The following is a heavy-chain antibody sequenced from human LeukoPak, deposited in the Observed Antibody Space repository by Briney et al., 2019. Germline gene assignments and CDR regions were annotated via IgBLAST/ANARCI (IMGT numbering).Heavy chain of an antibody. V-gene: IGHV4-59*01. Sequence: SEALSLTCTVTGVSITSYHWSWIRQPPGKGLEWIGYIFYSGSVNYTPSLKSRATILLDTSKNQFSLRLTSVTPADTAVYYCARGQLGSGMDDPWGQGTLVTV. J-gene: IGHJ5*02. CDR3: ARGQLGSGMDDP. CDR1: GVSITSYH. CDR2: IFYSGSV. D-gene: IGHD3-10*01.